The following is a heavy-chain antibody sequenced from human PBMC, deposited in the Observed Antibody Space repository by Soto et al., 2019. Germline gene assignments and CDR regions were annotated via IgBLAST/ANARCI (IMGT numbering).Heavy chain of an antibody. CDR2: IKQDGSEK. V-gene: IGHV3-7*03. D-gene: IGHD2-21*02. CDR1: GFTFSRYW. J-gene: IGHJ5*02. CDR3: TRAKGCGGDCYLPLNWFDP. Sequence: GGSRRLSCAASGFTFSRYWMSWVRQAPGKGLEWVANIKQDGSEKYYVDSGKGRFTISRDNAKDSLYLQMNSLRAEDAAVYYCTRAKGCGGDCYLPLNWFDPLCPGTLVTVSS.